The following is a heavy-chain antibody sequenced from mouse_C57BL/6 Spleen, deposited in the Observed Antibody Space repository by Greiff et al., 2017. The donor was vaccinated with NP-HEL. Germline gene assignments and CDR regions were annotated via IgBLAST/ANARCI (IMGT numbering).Heavy chain of an antibody. CDR2: IYPGSGST. J-gene: IGHJ2*01. D-gene: IGHD1-1*01. V-gene: IGHV1-55*01. CDR3: ARGRPYYYGSSFRGFDY. CDR1: GYTFTSYW. Sequence: VKLQQPGAELVKPGASVKMSCKASGYTFTSYWITWVKQRPGQGLEWIGDIYPGSGSTNYNEKFKSKATLTVDTSSSTAYMQLSSLTSEDSAVYYCARGRPYYYGSSFRGFDYWGQGTTLTVSS.